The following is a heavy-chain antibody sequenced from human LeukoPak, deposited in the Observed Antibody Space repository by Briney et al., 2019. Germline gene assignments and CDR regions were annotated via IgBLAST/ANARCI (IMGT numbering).Heavy chain of an antibody. J-gene: IGHJ5*02. CDR2: IIPIFGTA. D-gene: IGHD4-17*01. V-gene: IGHV1-69*01. Sequence: SVTVSCKASGGTFSSYAISWVRQAPGQGLEWMGGIIPIFGTANYAQKFQGRVTITADESTSTAYMELSSLRSEDTAVYYCARDYGDYNWFDPWGQGTLVTVSS. CDR3: ARDYGDYNWFDP. CDR1: GGTFSSYA.